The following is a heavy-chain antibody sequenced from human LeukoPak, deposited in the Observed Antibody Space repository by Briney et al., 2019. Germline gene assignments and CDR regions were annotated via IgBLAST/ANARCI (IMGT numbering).Heavy chain of an antibody. CDR1: GFTFSSYG. CDR3: AKDPHWYGSGSYKYYFDY. J-gene: IGHJ4*02. Sequence: GGSLRLSRAASGFTFSSYGMHWVRQAPGKGLEWVAVISYDGSNKYYADSVKGRFTISRDNSKNTLYLQMNSLRAEDTAVYYCAKDPHWYGSGSYKYYFDYWGQGTLVTVSS. D-gene: IGHD3-10*01. CDR2: ISYDGSNK. V-gene: IGHV3-30*18.